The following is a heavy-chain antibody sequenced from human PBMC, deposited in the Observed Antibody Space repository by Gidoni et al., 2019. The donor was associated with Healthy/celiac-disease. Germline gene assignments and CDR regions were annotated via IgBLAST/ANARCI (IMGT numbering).Heavy chain of an antibody. CDR1: GFTFSRYS. J-gene: IGHJ2*01. CDR3: AREWLAWYFDL. D-gene: IGHD6-19*01. V-gene: IGHV3-21*01. Sequence: EVQLVESGGGLVTPGGSLRLSLSASGFTFSRYSMHWVRQATGKGLEWVSSISSSSSYIYYADSVKGRVTISRDNAKNSLYLQMNSLRAEDTAVYYCAREWLAWYFDLWGRGTLVTVSS. CDR2: ISSSSSYI.